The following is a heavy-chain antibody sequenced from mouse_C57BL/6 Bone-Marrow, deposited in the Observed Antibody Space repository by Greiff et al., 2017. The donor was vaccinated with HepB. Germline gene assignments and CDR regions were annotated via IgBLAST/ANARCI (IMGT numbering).Heavy chain of an antibody. J-gene: IGHJ2*01. V-gene: IGHV2-2*01. Sequence: QVQLKQSGPGLVQPSQSLSITCTVSGFSLTSYGVHWVRQSPGKGLEWLGVIWSGGSTDYNAAFISRLSISKDNSKSQVFFKMNSLQADDTAIYYCAREGLRKDYFDYWGQGTTLTVSS. CDR1: GFSLTSYG. CDR2: IWSGGST. CDR3: AREGLRKDYFDY. D-gene: IGHD1-1*01.